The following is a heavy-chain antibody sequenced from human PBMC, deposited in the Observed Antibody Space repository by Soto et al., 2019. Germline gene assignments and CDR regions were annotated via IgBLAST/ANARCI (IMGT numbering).Heavy chain of an antibody. V-gene: IGHV4-61*01. J-gene: IGHJ5*02. Sequence: PSETLSLTCTVSGGSVSSGSYYWSWIRQPPGKGLEWIGYIYYSGSTNYNPSLKSRVTISVDTSKNQFSLKLSSVTVADTAVYYCARGSPLARVPGWFDPWGQGTLVTVSS. CDR3: ARGSPLARVPGWFDP. D-gene: IGHD3-10*01. CDR2: IYYSGST. CDR1: GGSVSSGSYY.